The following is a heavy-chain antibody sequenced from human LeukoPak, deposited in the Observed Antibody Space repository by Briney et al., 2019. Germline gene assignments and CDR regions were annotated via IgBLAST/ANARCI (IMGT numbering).Heavy chain of an antibody. Sequence: GGSLRLSCAASGFTFSSYAMHWVRQAPGKGLEWVAVISYDGSNKYYADSVKGRFTISRDNSKNTLYLQMNSLRAGDTAVYYCARGQGGLGYYFDYWGQGTLVTVSS. D-gene: IGHD3-16*01. CDR2: ISYDGSNK. CDR3: ARGQGGLGYYFDY. V-gene: IGHV3-30*04. CDR1: GFTFSSYA. J-gene: IGHJ4*02.